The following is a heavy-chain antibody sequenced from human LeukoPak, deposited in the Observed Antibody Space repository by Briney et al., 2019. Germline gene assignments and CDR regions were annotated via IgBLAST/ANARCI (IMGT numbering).Heavy chain of an antibody. CDR2: INHSGST. CDR1: GGSISSSNW. J-gene: IGHJ4*02. D-gene: IGHD6-19*01. Sequence: PSGTLSLTCAVSGGSISSSNWWSWVRQPPGKGLEWIGEINHSGSTNYNPSLKSRVTISVDKSKNQFSLKLSSVTAADTAVYYCARGGSVAGPSYFDYWGQGTLVTVSS. CDR3: ARGGSVAGPSYFDY. V-gene: IGHV4-4*02.